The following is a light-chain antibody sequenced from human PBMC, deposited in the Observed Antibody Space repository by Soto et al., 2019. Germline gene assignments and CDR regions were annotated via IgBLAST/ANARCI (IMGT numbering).Light chain of an antibody. CDR3: QQYGSSPQT. J-gene: IGKJ1*01. CDR1: QRVSSSY. CDR2: GAS. V-gene: IGKV3-20*01. Sequence: EIVLTQSPGTLSLSPGERATLSCRASQRVSSSYLAWYQQKPGQAPRLLIYGASSRATGIPDRFSGSGSGTDFTVTISRQEPEDFAVYCCQQYGSSPQTFGQGTKVEIK.